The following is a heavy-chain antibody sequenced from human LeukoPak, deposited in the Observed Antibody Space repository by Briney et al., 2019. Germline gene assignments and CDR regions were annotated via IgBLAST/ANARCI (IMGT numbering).Heavy chain of an antibody. CDR1: GGSISSGGSY. CDR2: IYYSGST. J-gene: IGHJ4*02. V-gene: IGHV4-31*03. CDR3: ARGTDYYDSSGPTGYYFDY. Sequence: SQTLSLTCTVSGGSISSGGSYWSWIRQHPGKGLEWIGYIYYSGSTYYNPSLKSRVTISVDTSKNQFSLKLSSVTAADTAVYYCARGTDYYDSSGPTGYYFDYWGQGTLVTVSS. D-gene: IGHD3-22*01.